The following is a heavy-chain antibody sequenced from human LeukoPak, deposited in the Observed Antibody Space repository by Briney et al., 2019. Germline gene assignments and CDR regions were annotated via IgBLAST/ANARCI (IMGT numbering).Heavy chain of an antibody. CDR1: GYTFTGYY. CDR2: INPNSGGT. V-gene: IGHV1-2*02. CDR3: ARGGGSNWNWLDY. J-gene: IGHJ4*02. Sequence: ASVKVSCKASGYTFTGYYMHWVRQAPGQGLEWMGWINPNSGGTNYAQKLQGRVTMTTDTSTSTAYMELRSLRSDDTAVYYCARGGGSNWNWLDYWGQGTLVTVSS. D-gene: IGHD1-7*01.